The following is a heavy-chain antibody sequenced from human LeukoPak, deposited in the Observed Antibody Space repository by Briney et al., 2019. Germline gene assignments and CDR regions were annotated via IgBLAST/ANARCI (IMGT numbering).Heavy chain of an antibody. J-gene: IGHJ4*02. CDR1: GFSFRSYG. V-gene: IGHV3-30*18. CDR2: ISYDGSNK. D-gene: IGHD4-11*01. CDR3: AKDKLQLLILDYFDY. Sequence: GGSLRLSRAASGFSFRSYGMHWVRQTPGKGLEWVAVISYDGSNKYYADSVKGRFTISRDNSKNTLYLQMNSLRPEDTAVYYCAKDKLQLLILDYFDYWGQGTLVTVSS.